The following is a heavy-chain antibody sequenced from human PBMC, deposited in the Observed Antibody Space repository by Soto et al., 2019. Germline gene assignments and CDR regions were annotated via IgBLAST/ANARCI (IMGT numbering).Heavy chain of an antibody. CDR2: IWYDGSNK. J-gene: IGHJ6*01. D-gene: IGHD3-22*01. CDR3: ARDSNYDSSGYYTFGGYGMEV. Sequence: PVGSLRLSCASSVFTFSSYGMHCVRHAPGKWLEWVAVIWYDGSNKYYADSVKGRFTISRDNSKNTLYLQMNSLRAEDTAVYYCARDSNYDSSGYYTFGGYGMEVWGQGTTVIVS. V-gene: IGHV3-33*01. CDR1: VFTFSSYG.